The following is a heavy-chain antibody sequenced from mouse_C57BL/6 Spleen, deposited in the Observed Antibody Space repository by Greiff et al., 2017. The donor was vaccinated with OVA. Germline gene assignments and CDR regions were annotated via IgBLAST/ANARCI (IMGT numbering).Heavy chain of an antibody. D-gene: IGHD1-1*01. CDR2: INPNNGGT. V-gene: IGHV1-22*01. J-gene: IGHJ2*01. CDR1: GYTFTDYN. CDR3: AKRPYYYGSLDY. Sequence: EVQLQQSGPELVKPGASVKMSCKASGYTFTDYNMHWVKQSHGKSLEWIGYINPNNGGTSYNQKFKGKATLTVNKSSSTAYMELRSLTSEDSAVYYCAKRPYYYGSLDYWGQGTTLTVSS.